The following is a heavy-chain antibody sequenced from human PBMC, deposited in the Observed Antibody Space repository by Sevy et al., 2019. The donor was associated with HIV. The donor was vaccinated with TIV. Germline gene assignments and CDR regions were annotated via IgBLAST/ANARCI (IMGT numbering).Heavy chain of an antibody. V-gene: IGHV4-4*07. J-gene: IGHJ6*03. CDR2: IDTRGDT. Sequence: SETLSLTCTVSGASIGNYYWSWIRQPAGKGLEWIGRIDTRGDTHYNPSLKGRVTLSLDTSQKHFSLKLTSVIAADTGVYYCARDVAIRGVFPTFYYHYYMDVWGKGTTVTVSS. CDR3: ARDVAIRGVFPTFYYHYYMDV. CDR1: GASIGNYY. D-gene: IGHD3-10*01.